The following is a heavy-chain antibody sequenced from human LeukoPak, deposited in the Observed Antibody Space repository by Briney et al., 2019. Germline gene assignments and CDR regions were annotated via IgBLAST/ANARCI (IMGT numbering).Heavy chain of an antibody. CDR1: GFRFSDYL. CDR2: IKADGSVI. V-gene: IGHV3-74*03. D-gene: IGHD2-2*01. CDR3: ARELLRYVHQHRDLDA. Sequence: PRGSLRHSSAPSGFRFSDYLMRWVRQAPGERPMWVSRIKADGSVIEYADFVKGRFTMSRDNAQNTLCLQMTSLRVEDGAVFYCARELLRYVHQHRDLDAGSHGTLVTVSS. J-gene: IGHJ5*01.